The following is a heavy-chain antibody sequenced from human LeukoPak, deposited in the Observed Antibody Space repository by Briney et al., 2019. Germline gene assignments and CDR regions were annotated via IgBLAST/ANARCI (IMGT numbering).Heavy chain of an antibody. J-gene: IGHJ4*02. CDR1: GFIFSSYS. CDR2: IGLASGVT. CDR3: TRDHNWALDY. D-gene: IGHD1-20*01. V-gene: IGHV3-48*04. Sequence: GGSLRLSCAASGFIFSSYSMNWVRQAPGRGLEWISYIGLASGVTSYADSVKGRFAISSDTARNSLYPHMHSLRAEDTAVYYCTRDHNWALDYWGQGALVTVSS.